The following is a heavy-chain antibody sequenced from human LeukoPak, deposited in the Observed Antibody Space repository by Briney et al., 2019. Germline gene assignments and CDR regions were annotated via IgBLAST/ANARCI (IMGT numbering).Heavy chain of an antibody. J-gene: IGHJ4*02. CDR3: ARDATQYLRYGYFDY. CDR1: GFTFSSYW. V-gene: IGHV3-7*01. CDR2: IKQDGSEK. Sequence: GGSLRLSCAASGFTFSSYWMSWVRQAPGKGLEWVANIKQDGSEKYYVDSVKGRFTISRDNAKNSLYLQMNSLRAEDTAVYYCARDATQYLRYGYFDYWGPGILVTVSS. D-gene: IGHD3-9*01.